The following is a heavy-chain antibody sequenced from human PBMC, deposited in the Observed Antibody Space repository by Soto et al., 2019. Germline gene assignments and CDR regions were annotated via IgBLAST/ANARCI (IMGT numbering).Heavy chain of an antibody. CDR3: AKDLSVGIAAAGTAFDI. CDR1: GFTFSSYA. Sequence: GGSLRHSCAASGFTFSSYAMSWVRQAPGKGLEWVSAISGSGGSTYYADSVKGRFTISRDNSKNTLYLQMNSLRAEDTAVYYCAKDLSVGIAAAGTAFDIWGQGTMVTVSS. CDR2: ISGSGGST. D-gene: IGHD6-13*01. V-gene: IGHV3-23*01. J-gene: IGHJ3*02.